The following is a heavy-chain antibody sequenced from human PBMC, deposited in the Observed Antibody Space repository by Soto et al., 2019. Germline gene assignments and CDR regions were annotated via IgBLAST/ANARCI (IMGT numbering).Heavy chain of an antibody. Sequence: ASVKVSCKASGYTFTSYGISWVRQAPGQGLEWMGWISAYNGNTNYAQKLQGRVTMTTDTSTSTAYMELRSLRSDDTAVYYCARAGGKYYDILTGYYYYMDVWGKGTTVTVSS. CDR3: ARAGGKYYDILTGYYYYMDV. V-gene: IGHV1-18*01. CDR1: GYTFTSYG. CDR2: ISAYNGNT. J-gene: IGHJ6*03. D-gene: IGHD3-9*01.